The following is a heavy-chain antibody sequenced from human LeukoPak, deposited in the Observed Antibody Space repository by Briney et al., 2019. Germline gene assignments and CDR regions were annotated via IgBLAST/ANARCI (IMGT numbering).Heavy chain of an antibody. CDR2: INPNSGST. CDR1: GYTFTGYY. Sequence: ASVKVSCKASGYTFTGYYMHWVRQAPGQGLEWMGRINPNSGSTNYAQRFQGRVTMTRDTSISTAYMELSRLRSDDTAVYYCASYRYSGSYSYYFDYWGQGTLVTVSS. D-gene: IGHD1-26*01. J-gene: IGHJ4*02. CDR3: ASYRYSGSYSYYFDY. V-gene: IGHV1-2*06.